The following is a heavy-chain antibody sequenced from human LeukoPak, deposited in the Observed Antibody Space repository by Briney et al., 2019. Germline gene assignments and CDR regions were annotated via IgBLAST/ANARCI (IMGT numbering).Heavy chain of an antibody. CDR2: ISGSGGST. J-gene: IGHJ4*02. D-gene: IGHD3-22*01. V-gene: IGHV3-23*01. CDR3: AKESAPYDSSDSGFDY. CDR1: GLTFSSYA. Sequence: GGSLRLSCAASGLTFSSYAMSWVRQAPGKGLEWVSAISGSGGSTYYADSVKGRFTISRDNSKNTLYLQMNSLRAEDTAVYYCAKESAPYDSSDSGFDYWGQGTLVTVSS.